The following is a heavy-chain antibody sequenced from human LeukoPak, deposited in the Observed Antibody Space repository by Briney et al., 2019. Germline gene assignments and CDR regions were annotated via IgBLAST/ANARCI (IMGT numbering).Heavy chain of an antibody. CDR2: INPNSGGT. Sequence: ASVKVSCKASGYTFTGYYMHWVRQAPGQGLEWMGWINPNSGGTNYAQKFQGWVTMTRDTSISTVYMELSRLRSDDTAVYYCARDHSIAVAGNVYYYYYGMDVWGQGTTVTVSS. V-gene: IGHV1-2*04. CDR1: GYTFTGYY. D-gene: IGHD6-19*01. CDR3: ARDHSIAVAGNVYYYYYGMDV. J-gene: IGHJ6*02.